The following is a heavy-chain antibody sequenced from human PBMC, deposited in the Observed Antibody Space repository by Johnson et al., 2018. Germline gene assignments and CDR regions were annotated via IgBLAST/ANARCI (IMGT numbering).Heavy chain of an antibody. Sequence: VQLVQSGGGSVQPGGSLRLSCAASRITFSDFWMSWVRQAPGKGLEWVASVNQGGSETYYVDSVRGRVTISRDNAKNSLFLQMNSLGVEDTAVYYCVRGHHAFEVWGQGTTVTVSS. CDR1: RITFSDFW. D-gene: IGHD1-14*01. CDR3: VRGHHAFEV. V-gene: IGHV3-7*01. J-gene: IGHJ6*02. CDR2: VNQGGSET.